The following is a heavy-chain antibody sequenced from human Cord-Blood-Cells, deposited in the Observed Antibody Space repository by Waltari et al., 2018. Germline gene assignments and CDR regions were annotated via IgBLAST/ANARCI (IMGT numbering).Heavy chain of an antibody. D-gene: IGHD3-3*01. J-gene: IGHJ4*02. CDR2: IIPIFGTA. Sequence: QVQLVQSGAEVKKPGSSVKVSCKASGGTFSSYAISWVRQAPGQGLEWMGGIIPIFGTANYAQKFQGRVTIPADESTSTAYMELSSLRSEDTAVYYCARVANYDFWSGYYYFDYWGQGTLVTVSS. CDR3: ARVANYDFWSGYYYFDY. CDR1: GGTFSSYA. V-gene: IGHV1-69*01.